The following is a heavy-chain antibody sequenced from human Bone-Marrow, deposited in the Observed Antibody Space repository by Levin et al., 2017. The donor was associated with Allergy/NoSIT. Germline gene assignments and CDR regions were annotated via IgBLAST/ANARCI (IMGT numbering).Heavy chain of an antibody. V-gene: IGHV1-18*01. CDR1: GYTFTSYG. CDR2: ISAYNGNT. D-gene: IGHD2-2*01. J-gene: IGHJ6*03. CDR3: ARARGVPAAMEGTDNGFWSPYRYYMDV. Sequence: GESLKISCKASGYTFTSYGITWVRQAPGQGLEWMGWISAYNGNTNYAQKFQDRVTMTTDTSTRTAYMELRSLRSDDTAVYYCARARGVPAAMEGTDNGFWSPYRYYMDVWGKGTTVTVSS.